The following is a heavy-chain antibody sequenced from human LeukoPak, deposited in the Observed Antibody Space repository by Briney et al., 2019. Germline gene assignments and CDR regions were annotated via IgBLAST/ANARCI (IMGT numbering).Heavy chain of an antibody. D-gene: IGHD3-10*01. CDR1: GFTFSSYS. Sequence: GGSLRLSCAASGFTFSSYSMNWVRQAPGKGLEWVAVISYDGSNKYYADSVKGRFTISRDNSKNMLYLQMNSLRAEDTAVYYCARDPPYGSGSYYNDLSVDYWGQGTLVTVSS. J-gene: IGHJ4*02. CDR2: ISYDGSNK. V-gene: IGHV3-30*03. CDR3: ARDPPYGSGSYYNDLSVDY.